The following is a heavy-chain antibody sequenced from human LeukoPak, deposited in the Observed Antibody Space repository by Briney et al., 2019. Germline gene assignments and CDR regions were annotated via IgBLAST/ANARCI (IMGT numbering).Heavy chain of an antibody. CDR3: ARDGVEFYNWFDP. D-gene: IGHD2-21*01. CDR2: ISSGSTYM. Sequence: GGSLRLSCEASAFTLSSYNMNWVRQAPGKGLEWISSISSGSTYMNYADSVKGRFTISRDNAKNSLYLEMNSLRGEDTAVYYCARDGVEFYNWFDPWGQGTLVTVSS. J-gene: IGHJ5*02. V-gene: IGHV3-21*01. CDR1: AFTLSSYN.